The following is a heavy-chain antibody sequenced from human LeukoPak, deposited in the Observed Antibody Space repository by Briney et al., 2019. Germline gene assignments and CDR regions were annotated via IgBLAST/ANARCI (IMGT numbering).Heavy chain of an antibody. CDR1: GGSISSYY. V-gene: IGHV4-4*07. CDR3: ARHIITMVRGVIIYYYYGMDV. Sequence: SETLSLTCTVSGGSISSYYWSWIRQPAGEGPEWIGRIYTSGSTNYNPSLKSRVTMSVDTSKNQFSLKLSSVTAADTAVYYCARHIITMVRGVIIYYYYGMDVWGQGTTVTVSS. D-gene: IGHD3-10*01. CDR2: IYTSGST. J-gene: IGHJ6*02.